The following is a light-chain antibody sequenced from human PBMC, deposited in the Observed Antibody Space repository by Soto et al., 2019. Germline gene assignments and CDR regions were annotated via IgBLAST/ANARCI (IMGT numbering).Light chain of an antibody. CDR2: GAS. CDR3: QQYVSSVT. Sequence: EIVLTQSPGSLSLSPGERATLSCRASQSVDSSFFAWYPQKPGQAHRLLIYGASNRATGIPDRFSGRGSGTDFTLTITGLEPEDFAVYYCQQYVSSVTFGQGTKVEIK. J-gene: IGKJ1*01. CDR1: QSVDSSF. V-gene: IGKV3-20*01.